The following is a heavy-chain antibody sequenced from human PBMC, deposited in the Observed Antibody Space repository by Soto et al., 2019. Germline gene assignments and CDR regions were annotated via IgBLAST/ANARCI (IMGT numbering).Heavy chain of an antibody. CDR2: IDSKIDADKT. CDR1: GFTFSKAY. J-gene: IGHJ4*02. D-gene: IGHD2-21*02. Sequence: EVQLVESGGGLVKPGGSLRLSCTASGFTFSKAYMNWVRQAPGQGLECVGQIDSKIDADKTDLAAPVKGRFTLSRDDSKNTVYLQMTGLEIEDTAMYYCVTRFTAVATARFDYWGQGTLVTVSS. CDR3: VTRFTAVATARFDY. V-gene: IGHV3-15*04.